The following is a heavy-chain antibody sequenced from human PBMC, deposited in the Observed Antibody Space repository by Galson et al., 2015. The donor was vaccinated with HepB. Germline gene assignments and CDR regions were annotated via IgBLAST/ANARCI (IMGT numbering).Heavy chain of an antibody. Sequence: SVKVSCKASGYTFNSYAINWVRQAPGQGLEYMGWIDPNAGKPTYARGFTGRYVFSLDTSVSTAYLQIGSLEADDTAVYYCARDGYHNGASRLDVWGQGTPVTVSS. CDR2: IDPNAGKP. J-gene: IGHJ4*02. CDR3: ARDGYHNGASRLDV. V-gene: IGHV7-4-1*01. D-gene: IGHD2-15*01. CDR1: GYTFNSYA.